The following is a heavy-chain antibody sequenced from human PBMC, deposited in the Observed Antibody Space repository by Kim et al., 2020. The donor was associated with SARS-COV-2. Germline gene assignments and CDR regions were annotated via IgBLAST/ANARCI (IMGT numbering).Heavy chain of an antibody. J-gene: IGHJ6*02. CDR3: AREPHAVGYYYGMDV. V-gene: IGHV3-74*01. Sequence: DSVKGRFTISRDNAKNTLYLQMNSLRAEDTAVYYCAREPHAVGYYYGMDVWGQGTTVTVSS.